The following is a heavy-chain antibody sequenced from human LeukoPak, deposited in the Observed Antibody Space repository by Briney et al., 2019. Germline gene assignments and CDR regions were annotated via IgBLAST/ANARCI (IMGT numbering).Heavy chain of an antibody. Sequence: GGSLRLSCAASGFIFSSFGIHWVRQAPGKGLEWVSYISSSGRTIYYADSVKGRFTISRDNAKNSLFLQMNSLRAEDTAVYYCTRPQPYDYWGQGTLVTVSS. V-gene: IGHV3-48*01. J-gene: IGHJ4*02. CDR3: TRPQPYDY. D-gene: IGHD5-18*01. CDR1: GFIFSSFG. CDR2: ISSSGRTI.